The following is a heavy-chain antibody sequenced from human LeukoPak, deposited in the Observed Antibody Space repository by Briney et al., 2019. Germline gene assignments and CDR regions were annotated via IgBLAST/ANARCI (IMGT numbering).Heavy chain of an antibody. J-gene: IGHJ4*02. Sequence: GASVKLSCKAAGYTFTSYGISWVRQAPGQGLEWMGWISAYNGNTDYAQKLQGRVTMTTDTSTSTAYMELRSLRSDDTAVYYCARGAYRYDFLFDHWGQGTLVTVSS. D-gene: IGHD5-18*01. CDR1: GYTFTSYG. CDR2: ISAYNGNT. CDR3: ARGAYRYDFLFDH. V-gene: IGHV1-18*01.